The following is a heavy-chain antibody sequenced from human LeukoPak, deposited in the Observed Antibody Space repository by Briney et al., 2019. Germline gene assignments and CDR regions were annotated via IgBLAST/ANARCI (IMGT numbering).Heavy chain of an antibody. CDR2: INAGNDNT. J-gene: IGHJ4*02. CDR1: GYTFINYA. CDR3: ASRAHSSSWYFFNY. V-gene: IGHV1-3*01. D-gene: IGHD6-13*01. Sequence: ASVKVSCKASGYTFINYALHWVRQAPGQRLEWMGWINAGNDNTRYSQKFQGRVTMIRDTSASTAYMELSSLRSEDTAVYYCASRAHSSSWYFFNYWGQGTLVTVSS.